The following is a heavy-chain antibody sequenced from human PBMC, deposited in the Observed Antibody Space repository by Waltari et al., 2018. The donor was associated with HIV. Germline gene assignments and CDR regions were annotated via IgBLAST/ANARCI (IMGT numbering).Heavy chain of an antibody. D-gene: IGHD3-10*01. CDR1: GVSISGGTHY. CDR2: VFYSGAS. J-gene: IGHJ2*01. V-gene: IGHV4-39*01. CDR3: ARQERFAGSFYTLGYFDL. Sequence: QLQESGPGLVKASETLSLSCSVSGVSISGGTHYWAWIRQAPGKGLEWIATVFYSGASYYNPSLKSRVAISVDTSKNDFSLKLRSVTAADTAIYYCARQERFAGSFYTLGYFDLWGRGTLLSVSS.